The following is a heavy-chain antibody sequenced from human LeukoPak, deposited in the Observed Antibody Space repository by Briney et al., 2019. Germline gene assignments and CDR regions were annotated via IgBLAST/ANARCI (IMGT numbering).Heavy chain of an antibody. CDR2: IYTSGST. CDR3: ARVDLSYDILTGYATHDAFDI. CDR1: GGSISSGSYY. J-gene: IGHJ3*02. V-gene: IGHV4-61*02. D-gene: IGHD3-9*01. Sequence: SQTLSLTCTVSGGSISSGSYYWSWIRQPAGKGLEWIGRIYTSGSTNYNPSLKSRVTISVDTSKNQFSLKLSSVTAADTAVYYCARVDLSYDILTGYATHDAFDIWGQGTMVTVSS.